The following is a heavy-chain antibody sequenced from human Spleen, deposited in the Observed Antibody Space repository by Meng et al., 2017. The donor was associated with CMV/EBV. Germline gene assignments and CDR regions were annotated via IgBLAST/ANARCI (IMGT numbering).Heavy chain of an antibody. Sequence: GGSLRLSCAASGFTFSSYDMNWVRQAPGKGLEWVSCISSSSSYIYYADSVKGRFTISRDNAKNSLYLQMNSLGAEDTAVFYCARGRQGSSWSGSLYFDYWGQGTLVTVSS. CDR1: GFTFSSYD. CDR3: ARGRQGSSWSGSLYFDY. CDR2: ISSSSSYI. J-gene: IGHJ4*02. D-gene: IGHD6-13*01. V-gene: IGHV3-21*01.